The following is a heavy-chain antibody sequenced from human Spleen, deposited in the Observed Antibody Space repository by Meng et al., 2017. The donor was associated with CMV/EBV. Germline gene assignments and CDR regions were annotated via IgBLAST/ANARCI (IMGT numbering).Heavy chain of an antibody. J-gene: IGHJ4*02. D-gene: IGHD3-10*01. Sequence: GSLRLSCAASGFSFSSYDMSWVRQAPGKGLEWVSAISGSGGGTYYADSVKGRFTISRDNSKNTLYLQMNSLRAEDTAVYYCAKGLTSGSYYMYSWGQGTLVTVSS. CDR2: ISGSGGGT. CDR3: AKGLTSGSYYMYS. V-gene: IGHV3-23*01. CDR1: GFSFSSYD.